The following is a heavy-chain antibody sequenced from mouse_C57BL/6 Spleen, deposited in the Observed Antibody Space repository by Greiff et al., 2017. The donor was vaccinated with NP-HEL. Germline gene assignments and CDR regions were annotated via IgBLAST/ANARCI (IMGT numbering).Heavy chain of an antibody. D-gene: IGHD1-1*01. V-gene: IGHV1-15*01. CDR3: TRLITTVVGNAMDY. CDR1: GYTFTDYE. Sequence: QVQLKESGAELVRPGASVTLSCKASGYTFTDYEMHWVKQTPVHGLEWIGAIDPETGGTAYNQKFKGKAILTADKSSSTAYMELRSLTSEDSAVYYCTRLITTVVGNAMDYWGQGTSVTVSS. J-gene: IGHJ4*01. CDR2: IDPETGGT.